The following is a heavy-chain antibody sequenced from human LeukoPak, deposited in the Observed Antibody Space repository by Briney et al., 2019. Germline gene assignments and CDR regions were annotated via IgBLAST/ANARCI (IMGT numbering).Heavy chain of an antibody. CDR2: INHSGST. Sequence: SETLSLTCAVYGGSFSGYYWSWIRQPPGKGLEWIGEINHSGSTNYNPSLKGRVTISVDTSKNQFSLKLSSVTAADTAVYYCARGGPDIVVVTATLDYWGQGTLVTVSS. V-gene: IGHV4-34*01. CDR3: ARGGPDIVVVTATLDY. CDR1: GGSFSGYY. D-gene: IGHD2-21*02. J-gene: IGHJ4*02.